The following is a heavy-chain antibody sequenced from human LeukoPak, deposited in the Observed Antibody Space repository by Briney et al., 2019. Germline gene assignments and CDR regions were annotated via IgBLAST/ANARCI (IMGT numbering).Heavy chain of an antibody. V-gene: IGHV3-74*01. CDR2: INSDGSST. Sequence: GGSLRLSCAASGFTFSSHWMHWVRQGPGKGLVWVSRINSDGSSTTYADSVKGRFTISRDNSKDTLYLQMNSLRAEDTALYYCAKDRGIISDYWGQGILVTVSS. CDR1: GFTFSSHW. CDR3: AKDRGIISDY. J-gene: IGHJ4*02. D-gene: IGHD3-10*01.